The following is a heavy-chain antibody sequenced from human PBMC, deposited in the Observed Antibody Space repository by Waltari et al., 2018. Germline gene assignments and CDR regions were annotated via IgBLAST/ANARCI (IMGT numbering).Heavy chain of an antibody. D-gene: IGHD3-10*01. CDR3: ARGLGQPMRAVLLWFRAGWFDP. V-gene: IGHV4-34*01. CDR2: INHSGST. J-gene: IGHJ5*02. CDR1: GGSFSGYY. Sequence: QVQLQQWGAELLKPSETLSLTRAVYGGSFSGYYWSWIRQPPGKGLEWIGEINHSGSTNYNPSLKSRVTISVDTSKNQFSLKLSSVTAADTAVYYCARGLGQPMRAVLLWFRAGWFDPWGQGTLVTVSS.